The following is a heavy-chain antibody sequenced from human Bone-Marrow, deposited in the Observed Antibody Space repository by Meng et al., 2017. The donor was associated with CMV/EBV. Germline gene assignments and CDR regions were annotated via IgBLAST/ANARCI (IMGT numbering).Heavy chain of an antibody. CDR3: ARRLYGTGTLDY. V-gene: IGHV3-53*01. D-gene: IGHD3-10*01. J-gene: IGHJ4*02. Sequence: GESLKISCAASGFTVSSSYLSWVRQAPGKGLEWVSVIYSAGTTYYADSVKGRFTISRDNSKNTMYPQMTSLRAEDTAVYYCARRLYGTGTLDYWGQGTLVTVSS. CDR1: GFTVSSSY. CDR2: IYSAGTT.